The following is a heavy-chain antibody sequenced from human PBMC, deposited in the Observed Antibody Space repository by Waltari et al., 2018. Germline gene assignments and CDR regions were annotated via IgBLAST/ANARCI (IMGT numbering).Heavy chain of an antibody. CDR2: IYYSGST. D-gene: IGHD3-22*01. V-gene: IGHV4-31*03. J-gene: IGHJ3*02. Sequence: QVQLQESGPGLVKPSQTLSLTCTVSGGSISSGGYYWSWIRQHPGKGLEWIGYIYYSGSTYYNPSLKSRVTISVDTSKNQFSLKLSSVTAADTAVYYCARDPSLIPIKYYDSTQGAFDIWGQGTMVTVSS. CDR3: ARDPSLIPIKYYDSTQGAFDI. CDR1: GGSISSGGYY.